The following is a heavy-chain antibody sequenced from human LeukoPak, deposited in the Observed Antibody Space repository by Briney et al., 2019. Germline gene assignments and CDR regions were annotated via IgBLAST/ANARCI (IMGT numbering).Heavy chain of an antibody. Sequence: GSLRLSCAASGFTFSRYWMSWVRQAPGKGLEWIGNIYYSGSTYYNPSLKSRVTISVDTSKNQFSLKLRSVTAADTAVYYCARDPLTNPGLYYFDYWGQGTLVTVSS. CDR2: IYYSGST. J-gene: IGHJ4*02. CDR1: GFTFSRYW. V-gene: IGHV4-4*02. D-gene: IGHD1-14*01. CDR3: ARDPLTNPGLYYFDY.